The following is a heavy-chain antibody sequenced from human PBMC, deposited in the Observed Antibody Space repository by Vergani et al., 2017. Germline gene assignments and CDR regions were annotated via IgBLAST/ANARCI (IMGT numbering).Heavy chain of an antibody. J-gene: IGHJ4*02. Sequence: EVQLLESGGGLVQPGGSLRLSCAASGYTFSSYPMSWVRQAPGKGLEWVSDIGGSGGSKYDADSVKGRFTISRDNSKNTLYLQMNSLRAEDTAVYYCAKELVRGAVYYFDYWGQGTLVTVSS. D-gene: IGHD1-26*01. CDR1: GYTFSSYP. CDR2: IGGSGGSK. CDR3: AKELVRGAVYYFDY. V-gene: IGHV3-23*01.